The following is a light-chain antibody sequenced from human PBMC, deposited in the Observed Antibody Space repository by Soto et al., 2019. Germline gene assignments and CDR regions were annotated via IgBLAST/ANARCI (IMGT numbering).Light chain of an antibody. Sequence: QSALTQPASVSGSPGQSITISCTGTNSDVGGYNYVSWYQHHPGKAPKLMIYDVSNRPSGVSTRFSGSRSGNTASLSISGLQAEDEADYYCSSYTSSNTLVFGGGTKLTVL. CDR2: DVS. CDR3: SSYTSSNTLV. J-gene: IGLJ3*02. V-gene: IGLV2-14*01. CDR1: NSDVGGYNY.